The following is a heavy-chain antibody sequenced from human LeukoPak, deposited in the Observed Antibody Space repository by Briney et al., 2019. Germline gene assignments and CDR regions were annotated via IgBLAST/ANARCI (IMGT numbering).Heavy chain of an antibody. J-gene: IGHJ4*02. Sequence: AGGSLRLSCAASGFTFGSYWMAWVRQAPGKGLEWVASIKFDESEKHYVDSVKGRFTISRGTAKNSLYLQMNSLGAEDTAVYFCTRVTTNGYFEYWGQGTLVTVSS. CDR2: IKFDESEK. CDR1: GFTFGSYW. D-gene: IGHD1-1*01. CDR3: TRVTTNGYFEY. V-gene: IGHV3-7*04.